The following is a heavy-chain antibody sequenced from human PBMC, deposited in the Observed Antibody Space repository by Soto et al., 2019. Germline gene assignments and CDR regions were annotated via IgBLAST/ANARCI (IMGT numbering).Heavy chain of an antibody. CDR3: ARVREGRYSSSWYYYYGMDV. CDR1: GGTFSSYA. V-gene: IGHV1-69*13. J-gene: IGHJ6*02. D-gene: IGHD6-13*01. Sequence: SLKFSCKSSGGTFSSYAISWVRQAPGQGLDWMGGIIPIFGTANYAQKFQGRVTITADESTSTAYMELSSLRSEDTAVYYCARVREGRYSSSWYYYYGMDVWGQGTTVTVSS. CDR2: IIPIFGTA.